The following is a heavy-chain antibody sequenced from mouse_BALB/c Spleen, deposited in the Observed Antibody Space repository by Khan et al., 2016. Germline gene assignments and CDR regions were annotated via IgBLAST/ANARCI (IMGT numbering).Heavy chain of an antibody. V-gene: IGHV9-3-1*01. CDR2: INTYTGEP. CDR1: GYTFTNYG. Sequence: QIQLVQSGPELKKPGETVKISCKASGYTFTNYGMNWVKQAPGKDLKWMGWINTYTGEPTYADDFKGRFAFSLETSASTAYLQINNLKNEDTATYFCARPDYGSSRGFAYWGQGTLVTVSA. D-gene: IGHD1-1*01. CDR3: ARPDYGSSRGFAY. J-gene: IGHJ3*01.